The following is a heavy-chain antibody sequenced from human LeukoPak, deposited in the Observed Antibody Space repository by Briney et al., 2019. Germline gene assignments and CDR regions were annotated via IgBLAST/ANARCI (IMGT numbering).Heavy chain of an antibody. CDR3: ARDRGIVVVTAMEGAFDI. J-gene: IGHJ3*02. CDR1: GFTFSSYG. CDR2: IWYDGSNK. D-gene: IGHD2-21*02. Sequence: PGRSLRLSCAASGFTFSSYGMHWVRQAPGKGLEWVAVIWYDGSNKYYADSVKGRFTISRDNSKNTLYLQMNSLRAEDTAVYYCARDRGIVVVTAMEGAFDIWGQGTMVTVSS. V-gene: IGHV3-33*01.